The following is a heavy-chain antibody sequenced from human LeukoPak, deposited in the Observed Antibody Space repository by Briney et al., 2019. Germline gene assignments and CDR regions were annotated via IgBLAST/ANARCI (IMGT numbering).Heavy chain of an antibody. CDR1: GFTFSSYG. CDR3: AKGLEPTEIYYDFDY. V-gene: IGHV3-33*06. D-gene: IGHD3-3*01. Sequence: GGSLRLSCAASGFTFSSYGMHWVRQAPGKGLEWVAVIWYDGSNKYYADSVKGRFTISRDNSKNTLYLQMNSLRAEDTAVYYCAKGLEPTEIYYDFDYWGQGTLATVSS. CDR2: IWYDGSNK. J-gene: IGHJ4*02.